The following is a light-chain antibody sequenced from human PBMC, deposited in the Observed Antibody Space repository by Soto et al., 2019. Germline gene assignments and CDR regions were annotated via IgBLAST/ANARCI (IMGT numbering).Light chain of an antibody. V-gene: IGKV1-17*03. CDR3: LQHNFYPPT. Sequence: DIQMTQSPSAMSASVGDRVTITCRASQGIHKYLAWFQQKPGKVPKRLIYGASNLQSRVPSRFSGSGSGTEFTLTITRLQPEDFATYYCLQHNFYPPTFGQGTRLE. CDR2: GAS. J-gene: IGKJ5*01. CDR1: QGIHKY.